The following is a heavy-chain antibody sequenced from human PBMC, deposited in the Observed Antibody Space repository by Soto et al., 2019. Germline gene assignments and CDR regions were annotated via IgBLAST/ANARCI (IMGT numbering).Heavy chain of an antibody. J-gene: IGHJ6*02. CDR2: IYYSGST. Sequence: SETLSLTCTVSGGSISSSSYYWGWIRQPPGKGLEWIGSIYYSGSTYYNPSLKSRVTISVDTSKNQFSLKLSSVTAADTAVYYCAREEIAVAGSPPYYYYGMDVWGQGTTVTVSS. V-gene: IGHV4-39*07. CDR1: GGSISSSSYY. CDR3: AREEIAVAGSPPYYYYGMDV. D-gene: IGHD6-19*01.